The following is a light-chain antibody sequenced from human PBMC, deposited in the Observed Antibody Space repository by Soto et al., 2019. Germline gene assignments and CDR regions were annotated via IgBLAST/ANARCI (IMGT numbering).Light chain of an antibody. J-gene: IGKJ5*01. V-gene: IGKV1-12*01. CDR1: QDIGDW. CDR2: AAS. Sequence: DIQMTQSPSSVSASLGCRVSISCRASQDIGDWLAWYQQKPGKAPKVLIYAASSLQSGLPSRLSGSGSGTEFTLTISSMQSEDFAVYYCQQYNDWITVGQGTRLDIK. CDR3: QQYNDWIT.